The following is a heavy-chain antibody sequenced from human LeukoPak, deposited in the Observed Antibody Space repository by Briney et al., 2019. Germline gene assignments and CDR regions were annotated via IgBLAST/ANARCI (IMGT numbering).Heavy chain of an antibody. CDR3: ARADRSSSSYFDY. Sequence: SETLSLTCTVSGGSISSYYWSWIRQPPGKGLEWIGYIYYSGSTNYNPSLKSRVTISVDTSKNQFSLKLSSVTAADTAVYYCARADRSSSSYFDYWGQGTLVTVSS. D-gene: IGHD6-6*01. V-gene: IGHV4-59*01. CDR2: IYYSGST. CDR1: GGSISSYY. J-gene: IGHJ4*02.